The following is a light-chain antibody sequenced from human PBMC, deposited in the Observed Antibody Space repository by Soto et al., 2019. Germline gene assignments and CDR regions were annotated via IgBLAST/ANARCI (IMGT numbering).Light chain of an antibody. CDR1: QSVSSN. Sequence: EIVMTQSPATLAVSPGERATLSCRASQSVSSNLAWYQQKPGQAPRLLIYGASTRATGIPARFSGSGSGTEFTLTSSSLQSEYFAVYYCQQYNNWPPTFGQGTTLEIK. CDR2: GAS. CDR3: QQYNNWPPT. V-gene: IGKV3-15*01. J-gene: IGKJ2*01.